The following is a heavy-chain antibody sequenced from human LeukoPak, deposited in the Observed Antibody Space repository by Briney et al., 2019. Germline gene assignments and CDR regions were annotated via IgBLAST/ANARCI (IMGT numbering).Heavy chain of an antibody. V-gene: IGHV1-46*01. CDR1: GYTFTSYY. CDR2: INPSGGST. CDR3: ARDPSEVVVATLLHGPWYYFDY. J-gene: IGHJ4*02. Sequence: AASVKVSCKASGYTFTSYYMHWVRQAPGQGLEWMGIINPSGGSTSYAQKFQGRVTMTRDTSTSTVYMEPSSLRSEDTAVYYCARDPSEVVVATLLHGPWYYFDYWGQGTLVTVSS. D-gene: IGHD2-15*01.